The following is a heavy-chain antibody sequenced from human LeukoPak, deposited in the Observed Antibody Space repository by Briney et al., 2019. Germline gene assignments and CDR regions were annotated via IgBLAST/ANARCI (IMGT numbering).Heavy chain of an antibody. CDR3: ARGYRPYNSACLFAS. D-gene: IGHD6-25*01. Sequence: AGRSLRLSCAASGFTFSTYTMHWVRQAPGKGLEWVAVISYDGSYTYYAESVRGRFTFSRDSSKNTLYLQMNSLKPEDTAVYYCARGYRPYNSACLFASWGQGTLVTVSS. J-gene: IGHJ4*02. CDR2: ISYDGSYT. CDR1: GFTFSTYT. V-gene: IGHV3-30*04.